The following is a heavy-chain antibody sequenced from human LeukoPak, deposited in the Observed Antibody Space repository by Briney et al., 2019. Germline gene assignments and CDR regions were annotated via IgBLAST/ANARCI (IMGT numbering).Heavy chain of an antibody. D-gene: IGHD2-2*01. CDR1: AFTFRSYA. CDR2: ISGSGGST. CDR3: AKSQLPYYYYGMDV. Sequence: GGSLRLSCAASAFTFRSYAMSWVRQAGGKGLEWVSAISGSGGSTYYADSVKGRFTISRDNSKNTLYLQMSSLRAEDTAVYYCAKSQLPYYYYGMDVWGQGTTVTVSS. V-gene: IGHV3-23*01. J-gene: IGHJ6*02.